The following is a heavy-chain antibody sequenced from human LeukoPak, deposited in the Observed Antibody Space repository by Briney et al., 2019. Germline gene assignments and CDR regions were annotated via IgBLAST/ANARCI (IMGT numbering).Heavy chain of an antibody. CDR2: ISYDGSAE. J-gene: IGHJ4*02. V-gene: IGHV3-30*18. CDR3: AKELTRGSSWYEDY. CDR1: GFTFSNYG. D-gene: IGHD6-13*01. Sequence: GGSLRLSCAASGFTFSNYGMHWVRQAPGKGLEWVAVISYDGSAEYYADSVKGRFAIYRDNSRNTLYLQMNSLRPEDTAVYHCAKELTRGSSWYEDYWGQGTLVTVSS.